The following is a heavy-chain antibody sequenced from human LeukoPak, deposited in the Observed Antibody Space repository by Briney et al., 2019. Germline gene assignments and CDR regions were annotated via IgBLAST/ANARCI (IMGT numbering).Heavy chain of an antibody. Sequence: ASVKVSCKASGGTFSSYAISWVRQAPGQGLEWMGGIIPIFGTANYAQKFQGRVTMTRDTSTSTVYMELSSLRSEDTAVYYCARRAIAAAGLFDPWGQGTLVTVSS. J-gene: IGHJ5*02. V-gene: IGHV1-69*05. CDR2: IIPIFGTA. D-gene: IGHD6-13*01. CDR1: GGTFSSYA. CDR3: ARRAIAAAGLFDP.